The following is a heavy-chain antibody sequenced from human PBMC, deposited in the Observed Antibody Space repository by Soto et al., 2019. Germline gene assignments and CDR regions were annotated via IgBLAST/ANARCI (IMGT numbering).Heavy chain of an antibody. CDR1: GGSFSGYY. D-gene: IGHD1-26*01. CDR3: ARGRVGYFDY. J-gene: IGHJ4*02. Sequence: QVQLQQWGAGLLKPSETLSLTCAVYGGSFSGYYWSWIRQPPGKGLEWIGEINHSGSTNYNPSLKSRVTISVDTSKNQFSLKLSSVTAADTAVYYCARGRVGYFDYWGQGTLVTVSS. CDR2: INHSGST. V-gene: IGHV4-34*01.